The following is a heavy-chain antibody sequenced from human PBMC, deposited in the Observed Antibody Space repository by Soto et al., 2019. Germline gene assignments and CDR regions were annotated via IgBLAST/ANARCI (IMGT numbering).Heavy chain of an antibody. J-gene: IGHJ4*02. D-gene: IGHD6-19*01. CDR3: ADMRGQWLPRD. Sequence: QLQLQESGPRLVEPSETLSLTCTVSGGSISGSDYYWAWLRQPPGKGLEWLGTIYRTGTAYYNPSLEGRVTLFVGPAKKPFFPILNPVSAADTAGYFCADMRGQWLPRDWGQGTLVTVSS. V-gene: IGHV4-39*01. CDR2: IYRTGTA. CDR1: GGSISGSDYY.